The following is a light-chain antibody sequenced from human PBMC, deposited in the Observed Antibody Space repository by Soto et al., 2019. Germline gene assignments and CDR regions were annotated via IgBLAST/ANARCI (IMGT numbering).Light chain of an antibody. Sequence: EIVLTQSPATLSLSPGERATLSCRASQSVSSYLAWFQQKPGQAPRLLIYDASSRATGIPARFSGSGSGTDFTLTISSLEPEDFALYYCQQRLNWPRTFGQGTKLEIK. CDR2: DAS. J-gene: IGKJ2*01. CDR1: QSVSSY. V-gene: IGKV3-11*01. CDR3: QQRLNWPRT.